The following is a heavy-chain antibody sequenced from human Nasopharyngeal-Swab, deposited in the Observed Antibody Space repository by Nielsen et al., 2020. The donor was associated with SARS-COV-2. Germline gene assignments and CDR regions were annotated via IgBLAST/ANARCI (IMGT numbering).Heavy chain of an antibody. CDR2: INWNGGST. CDR1: GFTFDDYG. CDR3: AREEAYDGGNDYSCYYYGMDV. V-gene: IGHV3-20*04. D-gene: IGHD2-21*02. Sequence: GESLKISCAASGFTFDDYGMSWVRPAPGKGLEWVSGINWNGGSTGYADSVKGRFTISRDNAKNSLYLQMNSLRAEDTALYYYAREEAYDGGNDYSCYYYGMDVWGQGTTVTVSS. J-gene: IGHJ6*02.